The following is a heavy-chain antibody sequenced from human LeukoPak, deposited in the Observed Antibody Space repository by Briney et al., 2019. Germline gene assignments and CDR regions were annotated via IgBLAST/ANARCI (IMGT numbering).Heavy chain of an antibody. J-gene: IGHJ4*02. CDR1: GRSFSGYY. CDR2: INHSGST. Sequence: PSETLSLTCAVYGRSFSGYYWSWIRQPPGKGLEWIGEINHSGSTNYNPSLKSRVTISVDTSKNQFSLKLSSVTAAGTAVYYCARGAAADYWGQGTLVTVSS. V-gene: IGHV4-34*01. D-gene: IGHD6-13*01. CDR3: ARGAAADY.